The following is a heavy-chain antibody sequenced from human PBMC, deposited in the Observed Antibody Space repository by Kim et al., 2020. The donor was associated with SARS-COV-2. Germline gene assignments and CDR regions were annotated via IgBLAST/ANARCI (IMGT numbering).Heavy chain of an antibody. Sequence: GGSLRLSCAASGFTFSSYGMHWVRQAPGKGLEWVAVISYDGSNKYYADSVKGRFTISRDNSKNTLYLQMNSLRAEDTAVYYCARAGCSSTSCYETPYYY. V-gene: IGHV3-33*05. CDR1: GFTFSSYG. CDR3: ARAGCSSTSCYETPYYY. J-gene: IGHJ6*01. D-gene: IGHD2-2*01. CDR2: ISYDGSNK.